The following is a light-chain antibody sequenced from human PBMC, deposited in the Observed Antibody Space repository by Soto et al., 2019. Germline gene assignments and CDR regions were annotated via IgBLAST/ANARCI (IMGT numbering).Light chain of an antibody. CDR3: CSYAGSSSYV. J-gene: IGLJ1*01. V-gene: IGLV2-23*01. Sequence: QSVLTQPASVSGSPGQSITISCNGTSSDVGSYNLVSWYQQHPGKAPKLMIYEGSKRPSGVSNRFSGSKSGNTASLTISGLQAEDEADYYCCSYAGSSSYVFGTGTTVTVL. CDR1: SSDVGSYNL. CDR2: EGS.